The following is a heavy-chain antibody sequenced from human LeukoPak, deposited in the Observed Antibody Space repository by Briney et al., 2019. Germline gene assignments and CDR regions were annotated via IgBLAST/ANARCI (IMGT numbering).Heavy chain of an antibody. Sequence: SETLSLTCTVSGGSVSSGSYYWSWIRQPPGKGREWIGYIYYSGSTNYNPSLKSRVTISVDTSKNQFSLKLSSVTAADTAVYYCARGPVTTGGEVDYWGQGTLVTVSS. CDR2: IYYSGST. CDR1: GGSVSSGSYY. J-gene: IGHJ4*02. D-gene: IGHD4-17*01. V-gene: IGHV4-61*01. CDR3: ARGPVTTGGEVDY.